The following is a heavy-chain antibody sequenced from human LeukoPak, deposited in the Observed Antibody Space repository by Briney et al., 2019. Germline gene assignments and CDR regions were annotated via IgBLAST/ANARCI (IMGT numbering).Heavy chain of an antibody. J-gene: IGHJ4*02. CDR1: GFTFSSCA. D-gene: IGHD6-6*01. CDR3: AAHPSSAY. CDR2: ISGSGGST. V-gene: IGHV3-23*01. Sequence: GGSLRLSCAASGFTFSSCAMSWVRQAPGKGLEWVSAISGSGGSTYYADSVKGRFTISRDHSKNTLYLQMNTLRAEDTAVYYCAAHPSSAYWGRGTLVTVSS.